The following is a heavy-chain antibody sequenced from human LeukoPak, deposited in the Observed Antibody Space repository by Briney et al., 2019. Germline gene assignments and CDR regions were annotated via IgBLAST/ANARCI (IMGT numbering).Heavy chain of an antibody. CDR2: IISDGSST. CDR1: GFTFSTYW. V-gene: IGHV3-74*01. D-gene: IGHD6-19*01. CDR3: VREPRVPLHPYSSGVFGN. J-gene: IGHJ4*02. Sequence: GGSLRLSCAASGFTFSTYWMHWVRQAPGKGLMWVSRIISDGSSTSYADSVKGRFTISRDNAKNTLYLQMNSLRAEDTALYYCVREPRVPLHPYSSGVFGNWGQGTLVTVSS.